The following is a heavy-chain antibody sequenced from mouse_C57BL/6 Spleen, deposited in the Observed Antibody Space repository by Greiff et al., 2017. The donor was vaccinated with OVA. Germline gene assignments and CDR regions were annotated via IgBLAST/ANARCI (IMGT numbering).Heavy chain of an antibody. CDR2: IWSGGST. J-gene: IGHJ4*01. D-gene: IGHD1-1*01. V-gene: IGHV2-2*01. CDR3: ARREGNYYGSSNAMDY. Sequence: VKLVESGPGLVQPSQSLSITCTVSGFSLTSYGVHWVRQSPGKGLEWLGVIWSGGSTDYNAAFISRMSISKDNSKSQVFFKMNSLQADDTAIYYCARREGNYYGSSNAMDYWGQGTSVTVSS. CDR1: GFSLTSYG.